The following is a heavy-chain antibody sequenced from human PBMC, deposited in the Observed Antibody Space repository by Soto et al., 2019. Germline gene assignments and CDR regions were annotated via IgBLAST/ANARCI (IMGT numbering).Heavy chain of an antibody. J-gene: IGHJ6*02. CDR3: ARGLGTNGLDV. CDR2: ISTYNGNT. V-gene: IGHV1-18*04. Sequence: QVQLLQSGAEVKKPGASVKVSCKASGYRFTTYGITWVRLAPGQGLEWLGGISTYNGNTDYAQNLQDRVTMTTETPTSTAYMEVTSLTSDATAVYYCARGLGTNGLDVWGQGTTVTVSS. D-gene: IGHD7-27*01. CDR1: GYRFTTYG.